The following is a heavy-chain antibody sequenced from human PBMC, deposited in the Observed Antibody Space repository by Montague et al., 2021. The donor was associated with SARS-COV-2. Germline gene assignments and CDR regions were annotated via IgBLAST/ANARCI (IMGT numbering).Heavy chain of an antibody. D-gene: IGHD2-8*01. V-gene: IGHV4-34*01. CDR3: ARGQDVYAINGDLDY. J-gene: IGHJ4*02. Sequence: SETLSLTCSVDGGSFNCYYWSWIRQPPGKGLEWLGEINYRGSTNNNPSLKTRVTISIDTSKNQFSLKLSSVTAADTAVYYCARGQDVYAINGDLDYWGQGTLVTVSS. CDR1: GGSFNCYY. CDR2: INYRGST.